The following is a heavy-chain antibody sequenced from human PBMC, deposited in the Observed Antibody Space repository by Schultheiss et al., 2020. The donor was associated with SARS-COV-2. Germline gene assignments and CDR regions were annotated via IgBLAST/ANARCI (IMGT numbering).Heavy chain of an antibody. J-gene: IGHJ6*03. CDR1: GFTFSSYS. CDR2: ISSSSSYI. D-gene: IGHD3-3*01. V-gene: IGHV3-21*04. Sequence: GGSLRLSCAASGFTFSSYSMNWVRQAPGKGLEWVSSISSSSSYIYYADSVKGRFTISRDNSKNTLYLQMNSLRAEDTAVYYCAKKEITIFGVVIHHYYMDVWGKGTTVTVSS. CDR3: AKKEITIFGVVIHHYYMDV.